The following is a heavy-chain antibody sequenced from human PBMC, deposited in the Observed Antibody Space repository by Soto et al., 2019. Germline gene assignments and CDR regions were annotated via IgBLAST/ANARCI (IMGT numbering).Heavy chain of an antibody. Sequence: QVHLVQSGAEVKKPGTSVKVSCKGSGYTFTSYGITWVRQAPGQGLEWMGWISAHNGNTDYAQKLQGRVTVTRDTSTSTAYMELRSLRSDDTAVYYCARGRYGDYWGQGALVTVSS. D-gene: IGHD1-1*01. CDR3: ARGRYGDY. J-gene: IGHJ4*02. CDR2: ISAHNGNT. V-gene: IGHV1-18*01. CDR1: GYTFTSYG.